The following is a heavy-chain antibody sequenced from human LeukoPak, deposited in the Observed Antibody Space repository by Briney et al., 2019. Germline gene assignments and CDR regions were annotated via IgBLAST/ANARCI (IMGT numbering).Heavy chain of an antibody. Sequence: GGSLRLSCAASGFTFSGSAMHWVRQASGKWLEWVGRIRSKANSYATAYAASVKGRFTISRDDSKNAAYLQMNSLKTEDTAVYYCTRRGYCSSTRCSDFWGQGTLVTVSS. CDR1: GFTFSGSA. V-gene: IGHV3-73*01. CDR2: IRSKANSYAT. CDR3: TRRGYCSSTRCSDF. J-gene: IGHJ4*02. D-gene: IGHD2-2*01.